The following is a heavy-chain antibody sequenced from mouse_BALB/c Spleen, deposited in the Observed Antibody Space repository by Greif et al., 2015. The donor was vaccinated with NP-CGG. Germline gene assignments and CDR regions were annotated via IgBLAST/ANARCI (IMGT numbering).Heavy chain of an antibody. J-gene: IGHJ1*01. CDR2: IYPGDGDT. Sequence: QVQLKQSGAELVRPGSSVKISCKASGYAFSSYWMNWVKQRPGQGLEWIGQIYPGDGDTNYNGKFKGKATLTADKSSSTAYMQLSSLTSEDSAVYFCARRGGNWYFDVWGAGTTVTVSS. D-gene: IGHD2-14*01. CDR3: ARRGGNWYFDV. V-gene: IGHV1-80*01. CDR1: GYAFSSYW.